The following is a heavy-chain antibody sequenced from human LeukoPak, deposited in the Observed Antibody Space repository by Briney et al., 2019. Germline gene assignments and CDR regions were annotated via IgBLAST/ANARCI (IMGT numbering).Heavy chain of an antibody. CDR3: ARSENSSTSWKYFQH. V-gene: IGHV1-69*01. D-gene: IGHD2-2*01. Sequence: ASVKVSCKASGGTFSSYAISWVRQASGQGLEWMGGIIPIFGTANYAQKFQGRVTITADESTSTAYMELSSLRSEDTAVYYCARSENSSTSWKYFQHWGQGTLVTVSS. CDR1: GGTFSSYA. CDR2: IIPIFGTA. J-gene: IGHJ1*01.